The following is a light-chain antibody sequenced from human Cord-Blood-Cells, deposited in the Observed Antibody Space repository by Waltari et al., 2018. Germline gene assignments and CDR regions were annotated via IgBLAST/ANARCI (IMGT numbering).Light chain of an antibody. Sequence: QSALTQPASVSGSPGPSITISCTGTSSAVGSYNLVSWYQQHPGKAPKLMIYEGSKRPSGVSNRFSGSKSGNTASLTISGLQAEDEADYYCCSYAGSSTSVFGGGTKLTVL. V-gene: IGLV2-23*01. J-gene: IGLJ3*02. CDR2: EGS. CDR3: CSYAGSSTSV. CDR1: SSAVGSYNL.